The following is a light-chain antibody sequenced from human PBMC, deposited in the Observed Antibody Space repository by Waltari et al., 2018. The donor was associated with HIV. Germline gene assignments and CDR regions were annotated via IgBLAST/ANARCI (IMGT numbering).Light chain of an antibody. Sequence: QSALTQPRSVSGSPGQSVTISCTGTSSDVGAYNYVSWYQQHPGKAPKLMMYDVNKRPSGVPDRFSGSKSGNTASLTISGLQAEDEADYYCCSYSGSYTYVFGTGTKVTVL. V-gene: IGLV2-11*01. J-gene: IGLJ1*01. CDR3: CSYSGSYTYV. CDR1: SSDVGAYNY. CDR2: DVN.